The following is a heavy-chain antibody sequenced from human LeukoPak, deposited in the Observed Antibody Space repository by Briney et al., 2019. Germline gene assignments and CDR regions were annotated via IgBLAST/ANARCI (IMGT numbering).Heavy chain of an antibody. J-gene: IGHJ5*02. D-gene: IGHD4-11*01. CDR2: INPRDGSK. CDR3: ARDHSNSRTWWFDP. Sequence: ASVKVSCKASGYIFTNHWIHWVRQAPGQGLEWMGVINPRDGSKVYAQNLQDGVTLTTDMSATSTYMELSRLRSEDTAVYYCARDHSNSRTWWFDPWGQGTLVIVSS. V-gene: IGHV1-46*04. CDR1: GYIFTNHW.